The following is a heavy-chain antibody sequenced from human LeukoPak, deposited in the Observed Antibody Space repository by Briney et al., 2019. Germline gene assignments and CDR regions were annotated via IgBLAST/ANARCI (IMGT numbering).Heavy chain of an antibody. D-gene: IGHD3-3*02. CDR2: INPNSGGT. CDR3: ARDRIFLPYYMDV. J-gene: IGHJ6*03. CDR1: GYTFTGYY. Sequence: ASVKVSCKASGYTFTGYYMHWVRQAPGQGLEWMGWINPNSGGTNYAQKFQGRVTMTRDTSISTAYMELSRLRSDDTAVYYCARDRIFLPYYMDVRGKGTTVTVSS. V-gene: IGHV1-2*02.